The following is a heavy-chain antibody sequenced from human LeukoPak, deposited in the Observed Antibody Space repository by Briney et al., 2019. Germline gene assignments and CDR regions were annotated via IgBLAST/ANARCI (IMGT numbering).Heavy chain of an antibody. V-gene: IGHV4-4*07. CDR2: IYTSGGT. CDR1: GGSIGSYY. D-gene: IGHD3-22*01. J-gene: IGHJ4*02. Sequence: PSETLSLTCTVSGGSIGSYYWSWIRQPAGKGLEWIGRIYTSGGTVYNPSLKSRVTMSVDTSKNQFSLKLSFVTAADTAVYYCARGVFYYDTSGRGYYFDYWGQGTLVTVSS. CDR3: ARGVFYYDTSGRGYYFDY.